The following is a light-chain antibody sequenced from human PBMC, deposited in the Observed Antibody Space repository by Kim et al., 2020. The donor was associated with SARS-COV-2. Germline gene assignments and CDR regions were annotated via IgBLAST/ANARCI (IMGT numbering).Light chain of an antibody. CDR2: QDN. CDR3: QAWDSSTYV. Sequence: SVSPGQTASITCSGDKLGDTYACWYQQKPGQSPVLVIYQDNKRPSGIPERFSGSNSGNTATLTISGTQAMDEADYYCQAWDSSTYVFVTGTKVTVL. V-gene: IGLV3-1*01. J-gene: IGLJ1*01. CDR1: KLGDTY.